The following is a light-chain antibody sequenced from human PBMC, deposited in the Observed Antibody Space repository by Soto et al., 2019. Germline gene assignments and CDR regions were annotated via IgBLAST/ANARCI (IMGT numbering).Light chain of an antibody. J-gene: IGKJ5*01. Sequence: DIQLTQSPSFLSASVGDRVTITCRASQGLSSDLAWYQQKPGKAPKLLIYAASTLQSGVPSRFSGSGSGTEFTLPISSLQPEDFATSYCTQLNSYPITFGQGTRLEIK. CDR1: QGLSSD. CDR2: AAS. CDR3: TQLNSYPIT. V-gene: IGKV1-9*01.